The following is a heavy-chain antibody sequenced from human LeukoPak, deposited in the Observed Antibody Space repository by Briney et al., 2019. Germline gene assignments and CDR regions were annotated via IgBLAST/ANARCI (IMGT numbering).Heavy chain of an antibody. V-gene: IGHV3-33*01. CDR2: IWYDGSNK. CDR1: GFTFSNYG. Sequence: GGSLRLSCAASGFTFSNYGMHWVRQAPGKGLEWVAIIWYDGSNKYYADSVKGRFTISRDNSKNTLYLQMNSLRAEDTAIYYSARDPSLRVTLDYWGQGTLVTVSS. D-gene: IGHD5-12*01. J-gene: IGHJ4*02. CDR3: ARDPSLRVTLDY.